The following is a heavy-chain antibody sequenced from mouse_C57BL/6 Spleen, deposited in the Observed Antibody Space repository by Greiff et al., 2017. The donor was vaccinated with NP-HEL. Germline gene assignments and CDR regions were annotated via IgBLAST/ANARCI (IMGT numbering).Heavy chain of an antibody. V-gene: IGHV1-52*01. Sequence: QVQLQQPGAELVRPGSSVKLSCKASGYTFTSYWMHWVKQKPIQGLEWIGNIDPSDSETHYNQKFKDKATLTVDKSSSTAYMQLSSLTSEDSAVYYCAREDYGYDGRDWYFDVWGTGTTVTVSS. CDR2: IDPSDSET. J-gene: IGHJ1*03. D-gene: IGHD2-2*01. CDR3: AREDYGYDGRDWYFDV. CDR1: GYTFTSYW.